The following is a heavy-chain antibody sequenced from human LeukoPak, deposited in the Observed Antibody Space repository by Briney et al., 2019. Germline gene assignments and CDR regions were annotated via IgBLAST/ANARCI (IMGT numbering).Heavy chain of an antibody. Sequence: ASVKVSCKASGYTFTCYAMHWVRQAPGQRLEWMGWINAGNGNTKYSQKFQGRVTITRYTSASTAYMELSSLRSEDTAVYYCARTWFGELSQESYFDYWGQGTLVTVSS. J-gene: IGHJ4*02. D-gene: IGHD3-10*01. CDR2: INAGNGNT. CDR1: GYTFTCYA. CDR3: ARTWFGELSQESYFDY. V-gene: IGHV1-3*01.